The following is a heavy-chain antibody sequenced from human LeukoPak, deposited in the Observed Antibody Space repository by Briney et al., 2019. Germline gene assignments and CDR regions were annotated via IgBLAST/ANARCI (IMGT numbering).Heavy chain of an antibody. CDR1: GFSFSNYV. V-gene: IGHV3-23*01. D-gene: IGHD4-23*01. J-gene: IGHJ4*02. CDR2: IRRSGDVA. CDR3: AREHSGNCQNPGCVFDS. Sequence: PGGSLRLSCAASGFSFSNYVMHWVRQAPGKGLEWVAGIRRSGDVAYYADSVQGRFAISRDNSGNTLYLQINSLRAEDTAVYYCAREHSGNCQNPGCVFDSWGQGTLVTASS.